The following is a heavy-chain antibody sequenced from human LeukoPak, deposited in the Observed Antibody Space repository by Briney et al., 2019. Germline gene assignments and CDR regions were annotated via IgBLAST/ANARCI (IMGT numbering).Heavy chain of an antibody. J-gene: IGHJ4*02. CDR3: ATDKYMDGDYVGWSY. V-gene: IGHV4-59*01. Sequence: SETLSLTCTVSGGSINSYYWSWIRQPPGKGLEWIGYIYYSGSTNYNPSLKSRVTISVDTSKNQFSLKLSSVTAADTAVYYCATDKYMDGDYVGWSYWGQGALVTVSS. CDR1: GGSINSYY. D-gene: IGHD4-17*01. CDR2: IYYSGST.